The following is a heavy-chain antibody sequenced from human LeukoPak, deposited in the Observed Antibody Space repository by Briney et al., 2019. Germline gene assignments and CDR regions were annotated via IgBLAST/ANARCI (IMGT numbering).Heavy chain of an antibody. Sequence: SETLSLTCTVSGGSISSYYWSWIRQPPGKGLEWIGYIYYSGSTNYNPSLKSRVAISVDTSKNQFSLKLSSVTAADTAVYYCAGEDDMDYYGMDVWGQGTTVTVSS. D-gene: IGHD3-9*01. CDR3: AGEDDMDYYGMDV. CDR1: GGSISSYY. CDR2: IYYSGST. J-gene: IGHJ6*02. V-gene: IGHV4-59*01.